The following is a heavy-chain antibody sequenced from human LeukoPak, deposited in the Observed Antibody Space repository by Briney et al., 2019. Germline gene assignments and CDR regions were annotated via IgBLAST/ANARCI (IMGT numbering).Heavy chain of an antibody. CDR2: ISSSGSTI. CDR3: AREGSITMIVVPSLAPDAFDI. J-gene: IGHJ3*02. Sequence: GGSLRLSCAASGFTFSSYEMNWVRQAPGKGLEWVSYISSSGSTIYYADSVKGRFTISRDNAKNSLYLQMNSLRAEDTAVYYCAREGSITMIVVPSLAPDAFDIWGQGTMVTVSS. V-gene: IGHV3-48*03. D-gene: IGHD3-22*01. CDR1: GFTFSSYE.